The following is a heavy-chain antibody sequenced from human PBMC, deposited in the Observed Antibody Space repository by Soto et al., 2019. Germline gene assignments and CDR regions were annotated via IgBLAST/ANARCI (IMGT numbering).Heavy chain of an antibody. D-gene: IGHD2-2*01. V-gene: IGHV4-34*01. CDR1: GGSFSGYY. CDR2: INHSGST. CDR3: ARSPAGYCSSTSCYFLVRGVRYFDY. J-gene: IGHJ4*02. Sequence: PSETLSLTCAVYGGSFSGYYWSWIRQPPGKGLEWIGEINHSGSTNYNPSLESRVTISVDTSKNQFSLKLSSVTAADTAVYYCARSPAGYCSSTSCYFLVRGVRYFDYWGQGTQVTVSS.